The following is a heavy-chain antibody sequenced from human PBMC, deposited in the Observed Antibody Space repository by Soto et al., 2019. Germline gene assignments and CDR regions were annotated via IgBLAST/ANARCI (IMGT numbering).Heavy chain of an antibody. D-gene: IGHD3-16*02. CDR1: SGSISSSNW. V-gene: IGHV4-4*02. Sequence: QVQLQESGPGLVKPSGTLSLTCAVSSGSISSSNWWSWVRQPPGKGLGWIGEIYHNGSTSYNPSLKSRVTISVDKSKNQFSLKLSSVTAADTAVYYCASDRYDYIWGSYRPPAYWGQGTLVTVSS. J-gene: IGHJ4*02. CDR2: IYHNGST. CDR3: ASDRYDYIWGSYRPPAY.